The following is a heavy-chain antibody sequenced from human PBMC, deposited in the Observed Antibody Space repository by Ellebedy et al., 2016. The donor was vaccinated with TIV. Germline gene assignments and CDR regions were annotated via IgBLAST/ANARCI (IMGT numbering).Heavy chain of an antibody. V-gene: IGHV3-49*03. J-gene: IGHJ6*02. Sequence: GGSLRLXXTASGFTFGDYAMSWFRQAPGKGLEWVGFIRSKAYGGTTDYAAPVKGRFTISRDDSKNTLYLQMNSLKTEDTAVYYCTTDADPLLPLYSTYYYDSSGQPYYYYGMDVWGQGTTVTVSS. CDR2: IRSKAYGGTT. CDR1: GFTFGDYA. D-gene: IGHD3-22*01. CDR3: TTDADPLLPLYSTYYYDSSGQPYYYYGMDV.